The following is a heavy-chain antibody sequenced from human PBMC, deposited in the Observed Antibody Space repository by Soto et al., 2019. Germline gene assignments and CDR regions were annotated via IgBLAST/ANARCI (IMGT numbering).Heavy chain of an antibody. Sequence: PSETLSLTCTVSGGSISSGGYYWSWIRQHPGKGLEWIGYIYYSGSTYYNPSLKSRVTISVDTSKNQFSLKLSSVTAADTAVYYCAKNPRPKITMVRGVAPDDAFDIWGQGTMVTV. V-gene: IGHV4-31*03. J-gene: IGHJ3*02. CDR1: GGSISSGGYY. CDR2: IYYSGST. CDR3: AKNPRPKITMVRGVAPDDAFDI. D-gene: IGHD3-10*01.